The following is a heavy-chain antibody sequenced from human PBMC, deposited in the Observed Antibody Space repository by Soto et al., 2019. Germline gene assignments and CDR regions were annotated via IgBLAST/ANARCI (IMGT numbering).Heavy chain of an antibody. CDR3: ARVPANYGMDV. CDR1: VVTWYSYE. Sequence: SLKLASSASVVTWYSYEVDGFRQATGKGLEWVSAIGTAGDTYYPGSVKGRFTISRENAKNSLYLQMNSLRAGDTAVYYCARVPANYGMDVWGQGTTVTVSS. CDR2: IGTAGDT. D-gene: IGHD2-2*01. J-gene: IGHJ6*02. V-gene: IGHV3-13*01.